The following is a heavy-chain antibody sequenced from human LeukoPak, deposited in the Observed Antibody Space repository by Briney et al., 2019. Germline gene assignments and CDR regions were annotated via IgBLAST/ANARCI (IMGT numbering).Heavy chain of an antibody. V-gene: IGHV3-30-3*01. CDR3: AREGPISMVVITYDAFDL. J-gene: IGHJ3*01. CDR1: GFTFSTYA. CDR2: ISHDGISE. Sequence: GGSLRLSCAASGFTFSTYAMNWVRQAPGKGLEWVAFISHDGISEYYTDSVKGRFTISRDNSKNTLYLQMNSLRAEDTAMYYCAREGPISMVVITYDAFDLWGRGTVVTVSS. D-gene: IGHD3-22*01.